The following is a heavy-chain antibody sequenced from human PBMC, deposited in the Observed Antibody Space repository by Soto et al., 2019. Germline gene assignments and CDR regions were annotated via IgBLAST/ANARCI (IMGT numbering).Heavy chain of an antibody. D-gene: IGHD3-10*01. Sequence: SVKVSCKASGGTFSSYAISWVRQAPGQGLEWMGGIIPIFGTANYAQKFQGRVTITADKSTSTAYMELSSLRSEDTAVYYCARYDIRGATNNYYYYGMDVWGQGTTVTVSS. V-gene: IGHV1-69*06. J-gene: IGHJ6*02. CDR1: GGTFSSYA. CDR3: ARYDIRGATNNYYYYGMDV. CDR2: IIPIFGTA.